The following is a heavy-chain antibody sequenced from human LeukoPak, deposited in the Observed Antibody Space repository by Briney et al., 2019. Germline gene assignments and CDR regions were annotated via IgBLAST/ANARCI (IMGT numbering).Heavy chain of an antibody. J-gene: IGHJ4*02. CDR2: INAGNGNT. V-gene: IGHV1-3*03. CDR3: ARVGYGSYSYYFDY. CDR1: GYTFTSYA. D-gene: IGHD1-26*01. Sequence: GASVKVSCKASGYTFTSYAMHWVRQAPGQRLEWMGWINAGNGNTKYSQEFQGRVTITRDTSASTAYMELSSLRSEDMAVYYCARVGYGSYSYYFDYWGQGTLVTVSS.